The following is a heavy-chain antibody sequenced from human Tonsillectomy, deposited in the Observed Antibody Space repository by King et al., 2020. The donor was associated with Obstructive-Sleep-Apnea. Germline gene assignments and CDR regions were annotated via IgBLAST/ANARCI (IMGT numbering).Heavy chain of an antibody. CDR3: ARGLLTGDAFDI. J-gene: IGHJ3*02. Sequence: VQLVESGGGLVQPGGSLRLSCAASRFTSGFTFISYSMNWVRQSPGRGLEGVSYISSSSETIYYADSVNGRLTISRDNAKNSLYLQMNSLRAEDTAVYYCARGLLTGDAFDIWGQGTMVTVSS. CDR2: ISSSSETI. V-gene: IGHV3-48*04. CDR1: GFTFISYS. D-gene: IGHD7-27*01.